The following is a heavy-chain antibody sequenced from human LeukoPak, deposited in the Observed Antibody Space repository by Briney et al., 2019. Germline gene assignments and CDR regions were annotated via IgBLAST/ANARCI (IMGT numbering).Heavy chain of an antibody. J-gene: IGHJ5*02. CDR2: ISSSSSYI. D-gene: IGHD4-11*01. V-gene: IGHV3-21*01. CDR1: GFTFSSYS. CDR3: ARMSYRKGFDP. Sequence: PGVPLRLSCAASGFTFSSYSVNWVRQAPGKGRECFSSISSSSSYIYYADSVKGRFTISRDNAKNSLYLQMNSLRAEDTAVYYCARMSYRKGFDPWGQGNLVTVSS.